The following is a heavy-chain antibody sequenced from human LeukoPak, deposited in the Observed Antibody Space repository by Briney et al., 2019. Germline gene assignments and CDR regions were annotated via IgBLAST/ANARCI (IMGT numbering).Heavy chain of an antibody. Sequence: SETLTLTCTVSGGSISSYYGRWIRQPPGKGLEWIGYMYSSETTNYNPVLKSRVTISVDMSKLQFSLKLSSVTAADTAVYYCVRSSTYHLFDDWGQGTLVTVSS. CDR2: MYSSETT. V-gene: IGHV4-59*08. J-gene: IGHJ4*02. CDR3: VRSSTYHLFDD. CDR1: GGSISSYY. D-gene: IGHD2-15*01.